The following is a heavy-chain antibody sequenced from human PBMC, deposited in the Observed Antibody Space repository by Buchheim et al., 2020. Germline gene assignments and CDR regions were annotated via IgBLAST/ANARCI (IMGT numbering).Heavy chain of an antibody. CDR1: GFTFSSYA. J-gene: IGHJ4*02. Sequence: QVQLVESGGGVVQPGGSLRLSCAASGFTFSSYAMHWVRQAPGKGLEWVAVISYDGSNKYYADSVKGRFTISRDNSKNTLYLQMNSLRAEDTAVYYCARERSEGTIDYWGQGTL. CDR3: ARERSEGTIDY. CDR2: ISYDGSNK. V-gene: IGHV3-30-3*01. D-gene: IGHD1-14*01.